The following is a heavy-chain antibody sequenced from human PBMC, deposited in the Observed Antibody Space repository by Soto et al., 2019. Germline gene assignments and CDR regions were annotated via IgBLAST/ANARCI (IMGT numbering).Heavy chain of an antibody. V-gene: IGHV3-23*01. J-gene: IGHJ4*02. CDR2: ISGSGGST. D-gene: IGHD2-2*01. Sequence: TGGSLRLSCASSGFTFSSYAMSLVRQAPGKGLEWVSAISGSGGSTYYADSVKGRFTISRDNSKNTLYLQMNSLSAEDTAVYYCAILGYCSSTSCYALDYWGQGTLVTVSS. CDR1: GFTFSSYA. CDR3: AILGYCSSTSCYALDY.